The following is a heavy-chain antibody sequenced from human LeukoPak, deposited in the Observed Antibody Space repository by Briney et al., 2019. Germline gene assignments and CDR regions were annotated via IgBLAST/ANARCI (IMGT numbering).Heavy chain of an antibody. Sequence: SETLSLTCAVYGGSFSGYYWSWIRQPPGKGLEWIGEINHSGSTNYNPSLKSRVTISVDTSKNQFSLKLSSVTAADTAVYYCARGMYYDFWSGYYYFDYWGQGTLVTVSS. V-gene: IGHV4-34*01. D-gene: IGHD3-3*01. J-gene: IGHJ4*02. CDR1: GGSFSGYY. CDR3: ARGMYYDFWSGYYYFDY. CDR2: INHSGST.